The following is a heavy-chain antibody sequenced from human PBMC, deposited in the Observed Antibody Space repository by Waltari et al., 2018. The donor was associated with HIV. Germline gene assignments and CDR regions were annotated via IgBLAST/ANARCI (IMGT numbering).Heavy chain of an antibody. CDR1: GGSISSGSSY. D-gene: IGHD3-10*01. CDR2: TYTSGST. J-gene: IGHJ5*02. Sequence: QVQLQESGPGLVKPSQTLSLTCTVSGGSISSGSSYWSWIRQPAGKGLEWIGRTYTSGSTHFNPTLKRRGTISVDTSKNQFSRKLSSVTAADTAVDYCARDLDGDYGAGSYYKGSNWFDPWGQGTLVTVSS. V-gene: IGHV4-61*02. CDR3: ARDLDGDYGAGSYYKGSNWFDP.